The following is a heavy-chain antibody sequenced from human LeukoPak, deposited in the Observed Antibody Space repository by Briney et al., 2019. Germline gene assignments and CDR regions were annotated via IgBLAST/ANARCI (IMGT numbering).Heavy chain of an antibody. CDR1: GGSISSYY. Sequence: PSETLSLTCTVSGGSISSYYCSWIRQPPGKGLEWIGYIYYSGSTNYNPSLKSRVSISVDTSKNQFSLKLSSVTAADTAVCYCARSYGSGSFYYFDYWGQGTLVTVSS. CDR2: IYYSGST. D-gene: IGHD3-10*01. CDR3: ARSYGSGSFYYFDY. V-gene: IGHV4-59*01. J-gene: IGHJ4*02.